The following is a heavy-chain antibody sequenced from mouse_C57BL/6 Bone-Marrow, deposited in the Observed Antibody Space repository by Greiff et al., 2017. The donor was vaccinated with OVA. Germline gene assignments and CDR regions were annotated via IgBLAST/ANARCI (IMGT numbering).Heavy chain of an antibody. CDR3: ARWLLRGFAY. CDR1: GYTFTSHW. J-gene: IGHJ3*01. CDR2: IDPSDSYT. Sequence: QVQLQQPGAELVRPGTSVKLSCKASGYTFTSHWMHWVKQRPGQGLEWIGVIDPSDSYTNYNQKLKGKATLTVDTSSSTAYMQLSSLTSEDSAVYYCARWLLRGFAYWGQGTLVTVSA. V-gene: IGHV1-59*01. D-gene: IGHD2-3*01.